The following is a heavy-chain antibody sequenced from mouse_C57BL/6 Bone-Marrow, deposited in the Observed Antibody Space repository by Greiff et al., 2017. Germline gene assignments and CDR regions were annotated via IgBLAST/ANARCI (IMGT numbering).Heavy chain of an antibody. CDR3: ARNWAAWFAH. V-gene: IGHV5-4*03. D-gene: IGHD4-1*01. Sequence: EVKLMESGGGLVKPGGSLKLSCAASGFTFSSYAMSWVRQTPEKRLEWVATISDGGSYTYYPDNVKGRFTISRDNAKNNLYLQMSHLKSEDTAMYYCARNWAAWFAHWGQGTLVTVSA. J-gene: IGHJ3*01. CDR2: ISDGGSYT. CDR1: GFTFSSYA.